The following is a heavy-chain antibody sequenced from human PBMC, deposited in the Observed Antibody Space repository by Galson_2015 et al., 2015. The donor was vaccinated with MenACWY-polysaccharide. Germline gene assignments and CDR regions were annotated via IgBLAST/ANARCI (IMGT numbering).Heavy chain of an antibody. V-gene: IGHV4-39*07. CDR2: IYYSGST. Sequence: APLSPCCTVAVGSINIRSYCWGWTRRHPGEGLEWIGSIYYSGSTYYNPSLKSRLTISGDTSKNKFSLKMSSVTAADTAVYYCAMGILGYSCGFMEGPNLFDYWGQGTLVTVSS. CDR3: AMGILGYSCGFMEGPNLFDY. J-gene: IGHJ4*02. CDR1: VGSINIRSYC. D-gene: IGHD5-18*01.